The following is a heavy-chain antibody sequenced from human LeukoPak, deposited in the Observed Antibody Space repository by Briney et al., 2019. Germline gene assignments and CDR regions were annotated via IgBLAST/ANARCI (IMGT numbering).Heavy chain of an antibody. Sequence: PGGSLRLSCAASGFTFSSYWMNWVRQAPGKGLVWVSRIASDESSTTYADSVKGRFSISGDNAKNTLYLQMNSLRVEDTAVYYCARGRPHGNDYWGQGTLVTVSS. CDR3: ARGRPHGNDY. CDR1: GFTFSSYW. CDR2: IASDESST. D-gene: IGHD4-23*01. J-gene: IGHJ4*02. V-gene: IGHV3-74*01.